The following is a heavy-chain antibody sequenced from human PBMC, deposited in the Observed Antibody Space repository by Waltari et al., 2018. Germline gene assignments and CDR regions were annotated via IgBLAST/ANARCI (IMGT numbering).Heavy chain of an antibody. CDR3: VRVLPPTANYFDY. V-gene: IGHV4-34*01. J-gene: IGHJ4*02. CDR2: INHSGST. CDR1: GGSFSGYY. D-gene: IGHD4-17*01. Sequence: QVQLQQWGAGLLKPSETLSLTCAVYGGSFSGYYWSWIRQPPGKGLEWIGEINHSGSTNYNPSLKSRVTISVDTSKNQFSLKLSSVTAADTAVYYCVRVLPPTANYFDYWGQGTLVTVSS.